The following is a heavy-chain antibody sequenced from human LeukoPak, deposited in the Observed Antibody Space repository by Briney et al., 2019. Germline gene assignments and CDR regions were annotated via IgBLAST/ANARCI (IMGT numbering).Heavy chain of an antibody. CDR1: GGSFSGYY. V-gene: IGHV4-34*11. CDR2: IYYSGST. CDR3: AREKVGIAVAGTGVYYYYGMDV. D-gene: IGHD6-19*01. J-gene: IGHJ6*02. Sequence: SETLSLTCAVYGGSFSGYYWSWIRQPPGKGLEWIGYIYYSGSTNYNPSLKSRATISVETSKNHFSLKLNSVTAADTAVYYCAREKVGIAVAGTGVYYYYGMDVWGQGTTVTVSS.